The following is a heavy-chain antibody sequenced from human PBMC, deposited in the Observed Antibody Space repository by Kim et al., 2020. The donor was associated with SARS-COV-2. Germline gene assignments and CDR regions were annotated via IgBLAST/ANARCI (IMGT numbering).Heavy chain of an antibody. CDR3: ARDLWVFDY. D-gene: IGHD3-10*01. Sequence: GGSLRLSCAAPGFTFSSYAMHWVRQAPGKGLEWVAVISYDGSNKYYADSVKGRFTISRDNSKNTLYLQMNSLRAEDTAVYYCARDLWVFDYWGQGTLVTVSS. CDR1: GFTFSSYA. CDR2: ISYDGSNK. J-gene: IGHJ4*02. V-gene: IGHV3-30*04.